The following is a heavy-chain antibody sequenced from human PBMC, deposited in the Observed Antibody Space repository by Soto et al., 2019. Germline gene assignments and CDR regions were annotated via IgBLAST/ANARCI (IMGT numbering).Heavy chain of an antibody. J-gene: IGHJ6*02. V-gene: IGHV3-33*01. CDR1: GFTFSSYG. CDR3: ARDIYLAVAGTYYYGMDV. D-gene: IGHD6-19*01. Sequence: QVQLVESGGGVVQPGRSLRLSCAASGFTFSSYGMHWVRQAPGKGLEWVAVIWYDGSNKYYADSVKGRFTISRDNSKNTLYLQMNSLRAEDTAVYYCARDIYLAVAGTYYYGMDVWGQGTTVTVSS. CDR2: IWYDGSNK.